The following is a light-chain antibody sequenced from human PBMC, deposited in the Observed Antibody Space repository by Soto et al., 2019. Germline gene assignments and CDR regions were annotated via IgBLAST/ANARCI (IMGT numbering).Light chain of an antibody. Sequence: QSVLTQPASVSGSPGQSITISCTGTSSDIGGYNYVSWYQQHPGKVPKLIIFEVSTRPSGVSNRFSGSKSGNTASLTISGLQADDEADYYCSSFTTSTTLVFGTGTKVTVL. J-gene: IGLJ1*01. CDR1: SSDIGGYNY. CDR2: EVS. V-gene: IGLV2-14*01. CDR3: SSFTTSTTLV.